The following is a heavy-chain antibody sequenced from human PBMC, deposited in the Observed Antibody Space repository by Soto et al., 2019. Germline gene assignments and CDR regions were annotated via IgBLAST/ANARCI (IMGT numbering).Heavy chain of an antibody. V-gene: IGHV3-11*01. D-gene: IGHD1-1*01. Sequence: QVQLVESGGGLVKPGGSLRLSCAASGFTFSDYFMNWVRQAPGKGLEWLSYISRSGNTIYYADSVKGRFTISRDNAKDSLYLQMNSLRAEDTAIYYCVRPEDNLDYFDYWGQGTLVTVSS. CDR3: VRPEDNLDYFDY. CDR2: ISRSGNTI. J-gene: IGHJ4*02. CDR1: GFTFSDYF.